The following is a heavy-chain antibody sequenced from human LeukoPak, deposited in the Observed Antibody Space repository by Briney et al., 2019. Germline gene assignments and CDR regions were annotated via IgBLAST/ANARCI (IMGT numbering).Heavy chain of an antibody. J-gene: IGHJ3*02. V-gene: IGHV3-21*01. Sequence: PGGSLRLSCAASGFTFSSYSMNWVRQAPGKGLEWVSSIISSSSYIYYADSVKGRFTISRDNAKNSLYLQMNSLRAEDTAVYYCARSIYDFDWLVYAFDIWGQGTMVTVSS. CDR3: ARSIYDFDWLVYAFDI. CDR1: GFTFSSYS. CDR2: IISSSSYI. D-gene: IGHD3-9*01.